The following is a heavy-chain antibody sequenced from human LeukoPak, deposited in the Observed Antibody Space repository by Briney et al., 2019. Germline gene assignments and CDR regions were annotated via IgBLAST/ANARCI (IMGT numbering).Heavy chain of an antibody. J-gene: IGHJ1*01. Sequence: SETLSLTCTVSGDSISSYYWSWIRQPAGKGLEWIGRIYTSGRTNYNPSLKSRVTMSVDTSKNQFSLKLSSVTAADTAVYYCAREESPTPRRSYFQHWGQGTLVTVSS. V-gene: IGHV4-4*07. CDR1: GDSISSYY. CDR3: AREESPTPRRSYFQH. CDR2: IYTSGRT.